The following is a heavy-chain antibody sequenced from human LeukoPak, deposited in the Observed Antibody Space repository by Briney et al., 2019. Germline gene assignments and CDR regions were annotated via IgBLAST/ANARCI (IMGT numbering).Heavy chain of an antibody. CDR3: ARHQGYDFNYFDY. D-gene: IGHD5-12*01. V-gene: IGHV4-59*08. CDR1: GGSISSYY. CDR2: IYYSGST. Sequence: SETLSLTCTVSGGSISSYYWSWIRQPPGKGLEWIGYIYYSGSTNYNPSLKSRVTISVDTSKNQFSLKLSSVTAADTAAYYCARHQGYDFNYFDYWGQGTLVTVSS. J-gene: IGHJ4*02.